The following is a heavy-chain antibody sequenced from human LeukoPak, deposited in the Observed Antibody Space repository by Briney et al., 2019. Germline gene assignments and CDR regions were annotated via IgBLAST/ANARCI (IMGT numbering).Heavy chain of an antibody. CDR1: DDSISNSDYY. J-gene: IGHJ6*02. CDR3: ARSVPYDILTGYYPHYGMDV. CDR2: ISYAGST. Sequence: SETLSLTCTVADDSISNSDYYWGWIRQPPGKGLEWIGSISYAGSTYYDPSLKSRVTISVDTSKNQFSLKLSSVTAADTAVYYCARSVPYDILTGYYPHYGMDVWGQGTTVTVSS. V-gene: IGHV4-39*07. D-gene: IGHD3-9*01.